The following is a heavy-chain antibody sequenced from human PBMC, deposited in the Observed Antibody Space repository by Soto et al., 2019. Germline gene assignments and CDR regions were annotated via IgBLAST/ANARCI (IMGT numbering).Heavy chain of an antibody. V-gene: IGHV1-69*13. J-gene: IGHJ4*02. CDR1: GGTFSSYA. CDR2: IIPIFGTA. D-gene: IGHD5-12*01. CDR3: ARGNRDGYNSGFDY. Sequence: SVKVSCKASGGTFSSYAISWVRQAPGQGLEWMGGIIPIFGTANYAQKFQGRVTITADESTSTAYMELSSLRSEDTAVYYCARGNRDGYNSGFDYWGQGTLVTVSS.